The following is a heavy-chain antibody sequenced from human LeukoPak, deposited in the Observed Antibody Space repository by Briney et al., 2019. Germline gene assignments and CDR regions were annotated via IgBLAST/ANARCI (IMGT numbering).Heavy chain of an antibody. Sequence: PSETLSLTCTVSGGSISSYYWSWIRKPPGKGLKWIRYIYYSGSTNYNPSLKSRVTISVDTSKIQFSLKLSSVTAADTAVYYCARVPYHDYGDHRWILLGMDVWGQGTTVTVSS. D-gene: IGHD4-17*01. CDR3: ARVPYHDYGDHRWILLGMDV. V-gene: IGHV4-59*01. CDR1: GGSISSYY. CDR2: IYYSGST. J-gene: IGHJ6*02.